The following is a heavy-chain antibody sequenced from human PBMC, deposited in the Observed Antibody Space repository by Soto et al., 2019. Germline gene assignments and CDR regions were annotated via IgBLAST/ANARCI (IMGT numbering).Heavy chain of an antibody. CDR2: ISGSGGST. CDR1: GFNFSSYS. CDR3: AKDQKRLRKGFVSVVFGY. D-gene: IGHD4-17*01. V-gene: IGHV3-23*01. Sequence: PGGSQILSCAASGFNFSSYSRSWVRQAPGKGLEWVSAISGSGGSTYYADSVKGRFTISRDNSKNTLYLQMNSLRAEDTAVYYCAKDQKRLRKGFVSVVFGYWGKGPLVTVSS. J-gene: IGHJ4*02.